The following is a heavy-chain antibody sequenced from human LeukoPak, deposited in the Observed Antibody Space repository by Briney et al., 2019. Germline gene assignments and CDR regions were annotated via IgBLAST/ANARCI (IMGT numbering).Heavy chain of an antibody. Sequence: GGSLRLSCTPSGFTFSSYAMSWVRQAPGRGLEWVSAISGTGGSTYYADSVKGRFTISRDNSKNTLYLQMNSLRAEDTAVYYCAKGGEYQLPESFDIWGQGTMVTVSS. J-gene: IGHJ3*02. CDR1: GFTFSSYA. V-gene: IGHV3-23*01. D-gene: IGHD2-2*01. CDR2: ISGTGGST. CDR3: AKGGEYQLPESFDI.